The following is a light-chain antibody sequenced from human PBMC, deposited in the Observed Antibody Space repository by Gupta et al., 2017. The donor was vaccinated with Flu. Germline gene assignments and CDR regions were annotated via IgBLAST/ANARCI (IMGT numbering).Light chain of an antibody. V-gene: IGLV1-51*01. CDR2: DND. Sequence: QSVLTQPPSVSAAPGQQVTISCSGSSSNLGNNYVSWYQQLPGTAPKLLIYDNDQRPSGIPDRFSGSKSGTSATLGITGLQTGDEADYYCGTWDSSLSTVVFGGGTKLTVL. CDR1: SSNLGNNY. CDR3: GTWDSSLSTVV. J-gene: IGLJ2*01.